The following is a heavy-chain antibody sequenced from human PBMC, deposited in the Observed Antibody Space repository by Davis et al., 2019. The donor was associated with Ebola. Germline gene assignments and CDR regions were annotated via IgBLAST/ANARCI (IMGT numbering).Heavy chain of an antibody. J-gene: IGHJ3*02. Sequence: SETLSLTCTVSGGSISSYYWSWIRQPPGKGLEWIGYIYYSGSTNYNPSLKSRVTISVDTSKNQFSLKLSSVTAADTAVYYCARLPAMVLRGAFDIWGQGTMVTVSS. CDR1: GGSISSYY. D-gene: IGHD5-18*01. CDR3: ARLPAMVLRGAFDI. V-gene: IGHV4-59*01. CDR2: IYYSGST.